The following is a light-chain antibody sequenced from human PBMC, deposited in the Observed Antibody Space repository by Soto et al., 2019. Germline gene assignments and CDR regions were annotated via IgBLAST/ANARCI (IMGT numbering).Light chain of an antibody. CDR3: SSYTPRSALPVV. J-gene: IGLJ2*01. V-gene: IGLV2-14*01. CDR2: DVS. Sequence: QSALTQPASVSGSPGQSITISCTGTSSDVGGYNYVSWYQQHPGKAPQLMIYDVSNRPSGVSNRFSGSKSGNTASLSLSGLQAEDEADYYCSSYTPRSALPVVFGGGTQLTVL. CDR1: SSDVGGYNY.